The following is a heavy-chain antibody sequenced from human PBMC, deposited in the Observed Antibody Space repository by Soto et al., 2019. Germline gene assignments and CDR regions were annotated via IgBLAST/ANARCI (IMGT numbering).Heavy chain of an antibody. CDR1: GGSISSSSYY. D-gene: IGHD2-15*01. J-gene: IGHJ4*02. V-gene: IGHV4-39*01. CDR2: IYYSGST. CDR3: ATHLYCSGGSCYLGYFDY. Sequence: QLQLQESGPGLVKPSETLSLTCTVSGGSISSSSYYWGWIRQPPGKGLEWIGSIYYSGSTYYNPSLKSRVTISVDTSKNPFSLKLSSVTAADTAVYYCATHLYCSGGSCYLGYFDYWGQGTLVTVSS.